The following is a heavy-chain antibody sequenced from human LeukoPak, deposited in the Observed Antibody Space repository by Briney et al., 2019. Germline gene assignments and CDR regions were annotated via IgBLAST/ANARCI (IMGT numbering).Heavy chain of an antibody. J-gene: IGHJ6*04. D-gene: IGHD3-10*02. CDR3: AELGITMIGGV. V-gene: IGHV3-48*04. CDR2: ISSSGSTI. Sequence: PGGSLRLSCAASGFTFSSYGMTWVRQAPGKGLEWVSYISSSGSTIYYADSVKGRFTISRDNAKNSLYPQMNSLRAEDTAVYYCAELGITMIGGVWGKGTTVTISS. CDR1: GFTFSSYG.